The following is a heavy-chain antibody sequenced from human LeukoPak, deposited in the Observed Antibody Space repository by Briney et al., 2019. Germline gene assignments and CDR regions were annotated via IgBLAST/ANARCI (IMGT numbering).Heavy chain of an antibody. J-gene: IGHJ3*02. Sequence: PGGSLRLSCAASGFSFSYFWMHWVRQAPGKGLVWVSRINRDGSGTSYADSVKGRFTISRDNAKNTLSLQMNSLRAEDTAVYYCTRELDYRGSPDDAFDIWGQGTMVTVSS. CDR2: INRDGSGT. V-gene: IGHV3-74*01. CDR1: GFSFSYFW. D-gene: IGHD1-26*01. CDR3: TRELDYRGSPDDAFDI.